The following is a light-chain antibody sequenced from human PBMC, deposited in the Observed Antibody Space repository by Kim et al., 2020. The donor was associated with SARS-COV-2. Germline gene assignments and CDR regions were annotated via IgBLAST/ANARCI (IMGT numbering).Light chain of an antibody. CDR1: ETIDSNY. J-gene: IGKJ5*01. CDR3: KQYGGSPRIT. V-gene: IGKV3-20*01. CDR2: DAS. Sequence: EIVLTQSPGTLSLSQGESATLSCRASETIDSNYLAWYQQKPGQAPRLLIYDASSRVTGIPDRFSGSGSGTDFTLTISRLEPEDFAVYYCKQYGGSPRITFGQGTRLEIK.